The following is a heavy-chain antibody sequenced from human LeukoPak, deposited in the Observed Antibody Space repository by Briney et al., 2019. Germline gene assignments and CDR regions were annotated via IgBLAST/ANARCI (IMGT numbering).Heavy chain of an antibody. Sequence: GESLKISCKGSGYSFTSYWIGWVRQMPGKGLEWMGIIYPGDSDTRYRPSFQCQVTISADKSIGTAYLQWSSLKASDTAMYYCARPRTYYYGSGSPDAFDIWGQGTMVTVSS. CDR1: GYSFTSYW. CDR2: IYPGDSDT. V-gene: IGHV5-51*01. D-gene: IGHD3-10*01. J-gene: IGHJ3*02. CDR3: ARPRTYYYGSGSPDAFDI.